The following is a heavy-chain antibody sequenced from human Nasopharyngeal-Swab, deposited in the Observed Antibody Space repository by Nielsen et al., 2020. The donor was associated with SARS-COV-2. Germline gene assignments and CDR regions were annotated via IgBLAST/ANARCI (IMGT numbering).Heavy chain of an antibody. V-gene: IGHV1-3*01. J-gene: IGHJ4*02. D-gene: IGHD1-1*01. CDR1: GYTFATYT. Sequence: ASVKVSCKASGYTFATYTMQWVRQAPGQRLESMGWINAGNGLTKYSQKFQGRVTISRDTSASTAYMELSSLRSDDTAVYYCARSTTTGNLDYRGQGTLVTVSS. CDR3: ARSTTTGNLDY. CDR2: INAGNGLT.